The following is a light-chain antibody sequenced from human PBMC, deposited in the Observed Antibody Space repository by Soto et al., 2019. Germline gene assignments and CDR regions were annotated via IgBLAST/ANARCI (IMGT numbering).Light chain of an antibody. V-gene: IGKV3-20*01. J-gene: IGKJ2*01. CDR1: QSVSRY. CDR3: QQYGSSSYT. Sequence: EIVLTQSPGTLSLSPGERATLSCRASQSVSRYLTWYQQKPGQAPRLLIYGASTRATGIPDRFSGSGSGTDFTLTISRLEPEDFAAYDCQQYGSSSYTFGQGTKLEIK. CDR2: GAS.